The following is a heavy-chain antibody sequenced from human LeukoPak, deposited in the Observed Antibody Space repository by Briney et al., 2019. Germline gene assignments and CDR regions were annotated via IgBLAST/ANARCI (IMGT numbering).Heavy chain of an antibody. CDR1: GGSFSGYY. V-gene: IGHV4-34*01. Sequence: SETLSLTCAVYGGSFSGYYWSRIRQPPGKGLEWIGEINHSGSTNYNPSLKSRVTISVDTSKNQFSLKLSSVTAADTAVYYCARRRAAAGPDYWGQGTLVTVSS. J-gene: IGHJ4*02. D-gene: IGHD6-13*01. CDR2: INHSGST. CDR3: ARRRAAAGPDY.